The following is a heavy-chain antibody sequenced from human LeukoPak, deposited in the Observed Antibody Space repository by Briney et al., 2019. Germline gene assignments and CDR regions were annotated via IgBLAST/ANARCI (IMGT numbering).Heavy chain of an antibody. J-gene: IGHJ4*02. CDR1: GFTVSSNY. CDR3: ARERRYCSGDNCYSGYDY. CDR2: IYSGGMI. Sequence: GGSLRLSCAVSGFTVSSNYMNWVRQAPGKGLEWVSVIYSGGMIYYADSVKGRFTISRDTSKNTLYLQMVSLRDEDTAVYYCARERRYCSGDNCYSGYDYWGRGTLVTVSS. D-gene: IGHD2-15*01. V-gene: IGHV3-53*01.